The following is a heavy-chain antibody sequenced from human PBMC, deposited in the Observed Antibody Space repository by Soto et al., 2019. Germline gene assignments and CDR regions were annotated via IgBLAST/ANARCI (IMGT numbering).Heavy chain of an antibody. CDR1: GFTFSSFS. CDR2: IGGGSRYI. J-gene: IGHJ4*02. V-gene: IGHV3-21*02. D-gene: IGHD2-15*01. Sequence: EVQLVESGGGLVKPGGSLRLSCAASGFTFSSFSMNWVRQAPGKGLEWVASIGGGSRYIYYADSLRGRVTVSRDNAENSLYLQMNGLRADDTAVYYCARGGPYCSGPTCYSFDYWGQGTLVTFSS. CDR3: ARGGPYCSGPTCYSFDY.